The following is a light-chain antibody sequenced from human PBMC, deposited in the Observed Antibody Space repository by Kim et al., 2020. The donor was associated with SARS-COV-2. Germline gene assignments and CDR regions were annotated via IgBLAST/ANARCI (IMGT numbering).Light chain of an antibody. V-gene: IGKV1-39*01. CDR3: QQSYSNPPEYT. Sequence: IQMTQSPSSLPASVGDRVTITCRASQSISNYLNWYQQKPGKAPKVLIYAASILQSGVPSRFSGSGSGTYFTLTISSLQPEDFATYYCQQSYSNPPEYTFGQGTKLEI. CDR2: AAS. J-gene: IGKJ2*01. CDR1: QSISNY.